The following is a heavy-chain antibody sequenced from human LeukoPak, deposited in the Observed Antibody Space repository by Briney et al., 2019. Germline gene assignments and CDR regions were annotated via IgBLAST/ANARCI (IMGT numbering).Heavy chain of an antibody. D-gene: IGHD2-15*01. Sequence: SVKVSCKASGGTFSSYAISWVRQAPGQGLEWMGGIIPIFGTANYAQKFQGRVTIATDESTSTAYMELSSLRSEDTAVYYWARDGPPLTRLYYWGQGTLVTVSS. CDR3: ARDGPPLTRLYY. V-gene: IGHV1-69*05. CDR1: GGTFSSYA. J-gene: IGHJ4*02. CDR2: IIPIFGTA.